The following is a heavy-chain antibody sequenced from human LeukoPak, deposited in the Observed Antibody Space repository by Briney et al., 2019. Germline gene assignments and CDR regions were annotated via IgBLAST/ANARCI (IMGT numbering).Heavy chain of an antibody. Sequence: GGSLRLSCLGSEFTFGDYGLTWVRQAPGKGLEWVGFIRSKAYGGTTEYAASVKGRFTISRDDSTGVAYLQMNSLKTEDTAVYYCTRDGLFGETIDYWGQGTLVTVSS. J-gene: IGHJ4*02. CDR2: IRSKAYGGTT. CDR1: EFTFGDYG. D-gene: IGHD3-10*01. CDR3: TRDGLFGETIDY. V-gene: IGHV3-49*04.